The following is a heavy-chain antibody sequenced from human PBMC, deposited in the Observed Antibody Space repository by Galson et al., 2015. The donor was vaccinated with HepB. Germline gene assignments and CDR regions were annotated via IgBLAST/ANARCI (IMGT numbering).Heavy chain of an antibody. J-gene: IGHJ4*02. CDR1: GFTVNDYY. Sequence: SLRLSCAASGFTVNDYYMSWVRQAPGKGLEWVSIIYSGGSTYYADSVKGRFTISRDNSKNTLSLQMNSLRAEDTALYYCARSWECSRTRCDGFFDYWGQGTLVFVSS. D-gene: IGHD2-2*01. CDR2: IYSGGST. CDR3: ARSWECSRTRCDGFFDY. V-gene: IGHV3-53*01.